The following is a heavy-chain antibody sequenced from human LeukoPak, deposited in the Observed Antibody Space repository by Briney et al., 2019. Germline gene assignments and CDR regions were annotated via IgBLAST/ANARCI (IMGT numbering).Heavy chain of an antibody. V-gene: IGHV4-34*01. J-gene: IGHJ3*02. CDR1: GGSFSGYY. CDR3: ARGLLLPYDAFDI. CDR2: INHSGST. Sequence: SSETLSLTCAVYGGSFSGYYWSWIRQPPGKGLEWIGEINHSGSTNYNPSLKSRVTISVDTSKNQFSLKLSSVTAADTAVYYCARGLLLPYDAFDIWGQGTMVTVSS.